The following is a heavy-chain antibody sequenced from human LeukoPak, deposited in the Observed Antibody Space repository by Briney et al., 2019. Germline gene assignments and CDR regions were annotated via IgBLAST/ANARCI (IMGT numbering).Heavy chain of an antibody. CDR1: GFIFSSPW. CDR3: ATSSDSSGND. CDR2: IKGDGSYK. D-gene: IGHD3-22*01. V-gene: IGHV3-7*03. Sequence: GGSLRLSCAASGFIFSSPWMSWGRQAPGKGLEWVANIKGDGSYKYYVDSVKGRFTISRDNAKSSLYLQMNTLRAEDTAVYYCATSSDSSGNDWGQGTLVTVSS. J-gene: IGHJ4*02.